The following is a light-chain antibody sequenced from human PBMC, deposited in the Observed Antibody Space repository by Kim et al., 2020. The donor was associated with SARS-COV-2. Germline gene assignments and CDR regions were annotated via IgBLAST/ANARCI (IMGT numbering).Light chain of an antibody. J-gene: IGLJ2*01. Sequence: SYELTQPPSVSVSPGQTASITCSGHNLGNIFTSWYQQRPGQSPVLVVYQDTERPSGIPERFSGSTSGNTATLSISGTQAMDEADYYCQAWDSGSVLFGGGTQLTVL. CDR1: NLGNIF. CDR3: QAWDSGSVL. CDR2: QDT. V-gene: IGLV3-1*01.